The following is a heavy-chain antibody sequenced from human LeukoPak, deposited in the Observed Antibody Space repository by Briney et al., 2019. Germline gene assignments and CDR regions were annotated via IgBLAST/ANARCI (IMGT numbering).Heavy chain of an antibody. J-gene: IGHJ5*01. V-gene: IGHV3-48*01. Sequence: QPGGSLRLSCAASGFTFSSYSISWVRQAPGKGLEWVSYISTSSAVMYYVDSVKGRFTISRDDARNSVSLQMNSLRADDTAVYYCARDVGYCSGGSCYRWFASWGQGTLVIVSS. CDR2: ISTSSAVM. CDR3: ARDVGYCSGGSCYRWFAS. CDR1: GFTFSSYS. D-gene: IGHD2-15*01.